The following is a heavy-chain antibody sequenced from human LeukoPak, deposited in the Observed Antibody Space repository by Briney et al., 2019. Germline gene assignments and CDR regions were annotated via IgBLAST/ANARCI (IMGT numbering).Heavy chain of an antibody. Sequence: SETLSLTCTVSGGSISSGGYYWSWIRQHPGKGLEWIGYIYYSGSTYYNPSLKSRVTISVDTSKNQFSLKLSSVTAADPAVYYWASAQNYYYYYMDVWGKGTTVTVSS. CDR2: IYYSGST. CDR3: ASAQNYYYYYMDV. V-gene: IGHV4-31*03. CDR1: GGSISSGGYY. J-gene: IGHJ6*03.